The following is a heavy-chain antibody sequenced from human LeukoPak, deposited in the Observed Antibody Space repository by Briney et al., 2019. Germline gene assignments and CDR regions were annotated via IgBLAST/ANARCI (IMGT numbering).Heavy chain of an antibody. CDR1: GGTFSSYA. V-gene: IGHV1-2*02. Sequence: GASVKVSCKASGGTFSSYAISWVRQAPGQGLEWMGWINPNSGGTNYAQKFRGRVTMTRDTSISTAYMDLSRLRSDDTAVYYCARQESGVVYWGQGTLVTVSS. CDR3: ARQESGVVY. CDR2: INPNSGGT. J-gene: IGHJ4*02. D-gene: IGHD3-10*01.